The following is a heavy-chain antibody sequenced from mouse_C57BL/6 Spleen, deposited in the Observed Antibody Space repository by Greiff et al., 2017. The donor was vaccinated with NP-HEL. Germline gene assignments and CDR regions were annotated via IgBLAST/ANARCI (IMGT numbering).Heavy chain of an antibody. CDR2: ISGGGGNT. D-gene: IGHD2-3*01. J-gene: IGHJ1*03. CDR3: ARDGYYPWYYDV. V-gene: IGHV5-9*01. CDR1: GFTFSSYT. Sequence: DVQLVESGGGLVKPGGSLKLSCAASGFTFSSYTMSWVRQTPEKRLEWVATISGGGGNTYYPDSVKGRFTISRDNAKNTLYLQMSSLRSEDTALYYCARDGYYPWYYDVWGTGTTVTVSS.